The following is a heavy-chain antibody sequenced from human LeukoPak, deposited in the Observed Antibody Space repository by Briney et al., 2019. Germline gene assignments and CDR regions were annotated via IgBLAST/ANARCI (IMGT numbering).Heavy chain of an antibody. CDR3: ARDIYGSGEYFDY. Sequence: KASETLSLTCTVSGGSISSSSYYWGWIRQPPGKGLEWIGSIYYSGSTYYNPSLKSRVTISVDTSKNQFSLKLSSVTAADTAVYYCARDIYGSGEYFDYWGQGTLVTVSS. J-gene: IGHJ4*02. D-gene: IGHD3-10*01. CDR1: GGSISSSSYY. V-gene: IGHV4-39*07. CDR2: IYYSGST.